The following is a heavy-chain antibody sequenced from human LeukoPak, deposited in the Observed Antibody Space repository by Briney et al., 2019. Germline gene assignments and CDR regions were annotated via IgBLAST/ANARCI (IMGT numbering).Heavy chain of an antibody. CDR1: GFTFSSYA. CDR2: ISGSGGST. CDR3: AKVHAQYCSSTSCSRYFDY. D-gene: IGHD2-2*01. V-gene: IGHV3-23*01. J-gene: IGHJ4*02. Sequence: GGSLRLSCAASGFTFSSYAMSWVRQAPGRGLEWVSAISGSGGSTYYADSVKGRFTISRDNSKNTLYLQMNSLRAEDTAVYYCAKVHAQYCSSTSCSRYFDYWGQGTLVTVFS.